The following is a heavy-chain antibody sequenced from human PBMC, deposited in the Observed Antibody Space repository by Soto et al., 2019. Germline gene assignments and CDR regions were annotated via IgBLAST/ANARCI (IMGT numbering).Heavy chain of an antibody. CDR1: GFTFTSHW. CDR3: ARGLKNKYGMVV. V-gene: IGHV3-74*01. Sequence: EVQLVESGGALVQPGGSLRLSCAASGFTFTSHWMHWVRQAPGKGLVWVSRINSDGSSRYYGDSMKGRFTISRDNANNTVYLQMNSLRDEDTAVYYCARGLKNKYGMVVWGQGTTVTVSS. J-gene: IGHJ6*02. CDR2: INSDGSSR.